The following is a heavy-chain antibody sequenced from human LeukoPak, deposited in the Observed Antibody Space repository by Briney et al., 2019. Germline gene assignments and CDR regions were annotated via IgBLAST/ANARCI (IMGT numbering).Heavy chain of an antibody. J-gene: IGHJ4*02. CDR2: ISAYNGNT. D-gene: IGHD1/OR15-1a*01. Sequence: ASVKVSCKASGYTFTSYGISWVRQAPGQGLEWMGWISAYNGNTNYAQKLQGRVTMTTDTSTSTAYMELRSLRSDDTAVYYCARDYYYGTSGCYFDYWGQGTLVTVSS. CDR3: ARDYYYGTSGCYFDY. CDR1: GYTFTSYG. V-gene: IGHV1-18*01.